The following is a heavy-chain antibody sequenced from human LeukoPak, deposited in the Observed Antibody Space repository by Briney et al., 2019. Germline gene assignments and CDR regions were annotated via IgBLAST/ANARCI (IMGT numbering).Heavy chain of an antibody. V-gene: IGHV4-39*01. CDR2: IDYSGST. J-gene: IGHJ4*01. Sequence: SETLSLTCVVSGGSISDSFEHYWCWVRQPPGKGLEWIGSIDYSGSTYYNASLKSRLTISVETTKDQFSLRLSSVTAADTAVYYCARHSENVPVAALDYWGQGTLITVSS. CDR1: GGSISDSFEHY. CDR3: ARHSENVPVAALDY. D-gene: IGHD6-19*01.